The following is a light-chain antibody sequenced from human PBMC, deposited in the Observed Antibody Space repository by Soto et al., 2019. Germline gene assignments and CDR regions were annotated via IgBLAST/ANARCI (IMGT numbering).Light chain of an antibody. CDR2: DAS. Sequence: EIVLAQSPATLSLSPGERATLSRRASQSVSNYLAWYQQKPGQAPRLLIYDASNRATGVPARFSGSGSGTDFTLTITSLAPEDFAVYYCQQRSDWWTFGQGTKVEIK. J-gene: IGKJ1*01. CDR1: QSVSNY. CDR3: QQRSDWWT. V-gene: IGKV3-11*01.